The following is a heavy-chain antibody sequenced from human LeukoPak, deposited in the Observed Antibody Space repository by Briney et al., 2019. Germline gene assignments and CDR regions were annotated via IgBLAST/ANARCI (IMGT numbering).Heavy chain of an antibody. CDR2: MYYTGST. D-gene: IGHD2-15*01. J-gene: IGHJ4*02. V-gene: IGHV4-39*07. CDR1: GGSISSTSYY. CDR3: ARDAGRYCSGGSCYAFDY. Sequence: SQTLSLTCTVSGGSISSTSYYWGWIRQPPGKGLEWIGSMYYTGSTFYNPSLKSRVTISVDTSKNQFSLKLSSVTAADTAVYYCARDAGRYCSGGSCYAFDYWGQGTLVTVSS.